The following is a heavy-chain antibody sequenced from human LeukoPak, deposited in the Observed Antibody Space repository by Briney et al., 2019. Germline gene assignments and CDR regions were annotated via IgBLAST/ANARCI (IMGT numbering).Heavy chain of an antibody. CDR1: GGTFSSYA. Sequence: ASVKVSCKASGGTFSSYAISWVRQAPGQGLEWMGRIIPILGIANYAQKFQGRVTITADKSTSTAYMELSSLRSEDTAVYYCARGRGTSAERNWFDPWGQGTLVTVSS. CDR2: IIPILGIA. D-gene: IGHD2-2*01. CDR3: ARGRGTSAERNWFDP. V-gene: IGHV1-69*04. J-gene: IGHJ5*02.